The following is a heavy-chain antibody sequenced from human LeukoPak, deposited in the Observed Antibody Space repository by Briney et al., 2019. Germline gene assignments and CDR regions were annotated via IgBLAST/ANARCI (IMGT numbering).Heavy chain of an antibody. CDR1: GYRFTTYW. V-gene: IGHV5-51*01. J-gene: IGHJ3*02. CDR3: AGLSRMATTLDAFDI. CDR2: IYPGDSDT. D-gene: IGHD5-24*01. Sequence: GESLKISCKGSGYRFTTYWIGWVRQMPGKGLEWMGIIYPGDSDTRYSPSFQGQVTISADKSITTAYLQWSSLKASDTAMYYCAGLSRMATTLDAFDIWGQGTMVTVSS.